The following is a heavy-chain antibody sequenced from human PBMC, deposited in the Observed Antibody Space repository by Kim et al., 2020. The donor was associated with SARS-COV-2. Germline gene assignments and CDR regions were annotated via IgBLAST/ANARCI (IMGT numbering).Heavy chain of an antibody. CDR2: IIDSGRST. CDR3: AKVESVAAGKYGMDV. Sequence: GGSLRLSCAASGFTFSNYAMTWVRQAPGKGLEWVSAIIDSGRSTYYGYFVKGRFTISRDNSKNTLYLQMNSLRAGDTAVYYCAKVESVAAGKYGMDVWGQGTTVTVSS. J-gene: IGHJ6*02. D-gene: IGHD6-13*01. CDR1: GFTFSNYA. V-gene: IGHV3-23*01.